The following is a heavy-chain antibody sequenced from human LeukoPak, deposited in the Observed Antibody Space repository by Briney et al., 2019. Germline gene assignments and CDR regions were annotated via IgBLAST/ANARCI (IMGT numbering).Heavy chain of an antibody. J-gene: IGHJ4*02. V-gene: IGHV3-48*03. Sequence: PGGSLRLFCAPSGLTLSSYEMNWVRQAPGEGREWVSYISSSGSTIYYADTGRCRFTISRDNDKNLLYLKMNSLRVEDTAVYYCARDGVGADGIDYWGQGTLVTVSS. D-gene: IGHD2-8*01. CDR1: GLTLSSYE. CDR3: ARDGVGADGIDY. CDR2: ISSSGSTI.